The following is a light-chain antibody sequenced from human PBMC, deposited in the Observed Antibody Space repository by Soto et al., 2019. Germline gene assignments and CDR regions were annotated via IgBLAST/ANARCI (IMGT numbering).Light chain of an antibody. CDR2: GAS. Sequence: EIVMTQSPATLSVSPGERATLSCRASQSVGRNLAWYQQKPGQAPRLLIYGASTRATGIPARFSGSGSGTEFTLTSSSQPADFVAIYSCQQYNRWPPLTFGGGTKVEIK. V-gene: IGKV3-15*01. CDR3: QQYNRWPPLT. J-gene: IGKJ4*01. CDR1: QSVGRN.